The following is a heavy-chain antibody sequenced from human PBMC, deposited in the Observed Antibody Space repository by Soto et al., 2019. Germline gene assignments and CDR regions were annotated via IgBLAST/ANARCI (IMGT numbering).Heavy chain of an antibody. D-gene: IGHD4-4*01. J-gene: IGHJ4*02. Sequence: QITLRESGLTLVKPTQTLTLTCTFSGFSLSTTGVGVGWIRQPPGKALEWLALIYWDDDKRYSPSLKSRLTITKDTSNNQVVLRMTNMDPVDTATYYCALARYSNFDYWGQGTLVTVSS. CDR2: IYWDDDK. CDR3: ALARYSNFDY. V-gene: IGHV2-5*02. CDR1: GFSLSTTGVG.